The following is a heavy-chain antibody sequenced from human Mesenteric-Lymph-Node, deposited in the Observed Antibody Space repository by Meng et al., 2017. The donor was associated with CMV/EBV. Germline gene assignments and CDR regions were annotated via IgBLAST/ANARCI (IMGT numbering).Heavy chain of an antibody. J-gene: IGHJ5*02. CDR3: ARDEKDIVVVPAAGYELGGWFDP. CDR1: G. CDR2: HSAYNGNK. D-gene: IGHD2-2*01. Sequence: GSSWVRQAPGQGLEWMGWHSAYNGNKNYAQKLQGRVTMTTDKSTSTGYMGLRSLRSDETDVYYSARDEKDIVVVPAAGYELGGWFDPWGQGTLVTVSS. V-gene: IGHV1-18*04.